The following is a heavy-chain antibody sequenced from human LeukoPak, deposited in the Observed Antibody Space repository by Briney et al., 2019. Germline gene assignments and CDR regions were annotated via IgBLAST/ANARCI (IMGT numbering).Heavy chain of an antibody. Sequence: SLRLSCAASGFTFSSYAMHWVRRAPGKGLEWVAVISYDGSNKYYADSVKGRFTISRDNSKNTLYLQMNSLRAEDTAVYYCARIPLRYFDSPFDYWGQGTLVTVSS. CDR2: ISYDGSNK. J-gene: IGHJ4*02. CDR1: GFTFSSYA. CDR3: ARIPLRYFDSPFDY. V-gene: IGHV3-30-3*01. D-gene: IGHD3-9*01.